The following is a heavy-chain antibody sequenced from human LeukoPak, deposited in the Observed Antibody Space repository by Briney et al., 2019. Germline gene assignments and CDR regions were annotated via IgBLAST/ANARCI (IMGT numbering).Heavy chain of an antibody. D-gene: IGHD3-16*01. CDR2: IYYSGST. CDR1: GGSISSGTYY. Sequence: SETLSLTCIVSGGSISSGTYYWGWIRQPPGKGLEWIGNIYYSGSTYYNPSLKSRVTMSIDTSNNQFSLKLSSVTAADTAVYYCARYLGYYYHYMDVWGKGTTVTVSS. CDR3: ARYLGYYYHYMDV. J-gene: IGHJ6*03. V-gene: IGHV4-39*01.